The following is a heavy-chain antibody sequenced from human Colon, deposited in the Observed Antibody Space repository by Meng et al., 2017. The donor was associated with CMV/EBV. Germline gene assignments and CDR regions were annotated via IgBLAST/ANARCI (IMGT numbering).Heavy chain of an antibody. CDR3: VREGVAGYHYFDD. V-gene: IGHV6-1*01. CDR1: GDSVSRDSAA. Sequence: QVQLQQSGPGLVKSSXTLSLTCXIFGDSVSRDSAAWIWIRQSPSRGLEWLGRTYYRSKWFTDYAVSVKSRITINPDTSKNQVSLLLKSMTPEDTAMYYCVREGVAGYHYFDDWGQGTLVTVSS. CDR2: TYYRSKWFT. J-gene: IGHJ4*02. D-gene: IGHD6-19*01.